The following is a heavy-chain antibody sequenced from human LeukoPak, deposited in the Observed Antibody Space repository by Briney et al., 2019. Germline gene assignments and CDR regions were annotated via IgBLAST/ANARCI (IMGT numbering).Heavy chain of an antibody. V-gene: IGHV1-8*01. Sequence: GASVKVSCKASGYTFTSYDINWVRQATGQGLEWMGWMNPNSGNTGYAQKFQGRVTMTRDTSTSTAYMELSGLRSEDSAVYYCAREPLRTEHIDYWGQGTLVTVSS. CDR2: MNPNSGNT. D-gene: IGHD1-14*01. CDR3: AREPLRTEHIDY. J-gene: IGHJ4*02. CDR1: GYTFTSYD.